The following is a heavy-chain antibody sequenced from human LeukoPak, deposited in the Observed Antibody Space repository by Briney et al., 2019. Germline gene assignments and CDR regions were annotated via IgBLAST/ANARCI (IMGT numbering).Heavy chain of an antibody. D-gene: IGHD3-3*01. Sequence: WRTLRLSCAASGFTFSSYAVHWVRQAPGHGLEWLAVIPYDGSNKYYANSVNGRFTISRDNSKNTLYLQMNSLRAEDTAVYYCARDRISYDFWSGYPDYWGRGTLVTVSS. CDR3: ARDRISYDFWSGYPDY. J-gene: IGHJ4*02. CDR1: GFTFSSYA. V-gene: IGHV3-30-3*01. CDR2: IPYDGSNK.